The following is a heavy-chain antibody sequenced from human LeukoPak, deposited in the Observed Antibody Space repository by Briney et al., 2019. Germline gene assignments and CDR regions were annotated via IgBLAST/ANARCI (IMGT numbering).Heavy chain of an antibody. D-gene: IGHD3-22*01. V-gene: IGHV3-30*18. CDR3: AKYDSSGHTLDY. Sequence: GGSLRLSCAASGFTFSIYGMHWVRQAPGKGLEWVAVISYDGSNKYYADSVKGRFTISRDNSKNTLYLQMNSLRAEDTAVYYCAKYDSSGHTLDYWGQGTLVTVSS. CDR2: ISYDGSNK. CDR1: GFTFSIYG. J-gene: IGHJ4*02.